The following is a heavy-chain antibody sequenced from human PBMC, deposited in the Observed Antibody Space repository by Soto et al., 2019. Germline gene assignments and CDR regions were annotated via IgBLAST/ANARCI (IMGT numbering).Heavy chain of an antibody. CDR1: GGSITNDY. J-gene: IGHJ5*02. Sequence: SETVSLTCTVSGGSITNDYWSWIRQPPGKELEWIGYIYYSGSTNYNPSLRSRVTMSLDTSKNQFSLKLSSVTAADTAFYYCARGLTTNWFDPWGQGTLVTVSS. V-gene: IGHV4-59*01. CDR3: ARGLTTNWFDP. D-gene: IGHD4-4*01. CDR2: IYYSGST.